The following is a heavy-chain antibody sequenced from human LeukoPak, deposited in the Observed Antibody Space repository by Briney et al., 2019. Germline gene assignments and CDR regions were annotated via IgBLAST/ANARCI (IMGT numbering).Heavy chain of an antibody. CDR2: ISYDGSNK. V-gene: IGHV3-30*04. Sequence: GRSLRLSCAASGFTFSSYAMHWVRQAPGKGLEWVAVISYDGSNKYYADSVKGRFTISRDNSKNTLYLQMNSLRAEDTAVYYCARDQGQLRSGFGGSDAFDIWGQGTMVTVSS. D-gene: IGHD3-22*01. CDR1: GFTFSSYA. CDR3: ARDQGQLRSGFGGSDAFDI. J-gene: IGHJ3*02.